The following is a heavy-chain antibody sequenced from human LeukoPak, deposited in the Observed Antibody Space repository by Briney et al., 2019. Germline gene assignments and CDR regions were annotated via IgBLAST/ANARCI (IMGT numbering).Heavy chain of an antibody. J-gene: IGHJ4*02. Sequence: GGSLRLSCVASGFTFSSYEMNWVRQAPGKGLEWLSYIGSSDSTTHYADSVKGRFTISRDNAKNSLYLQMNSLRAEDTAVYYCARESLYSSGWYDGTYYFDYWGQGTLVTVSS. CDR1: GFTFSSYE. CDR3: ARESLYSSGWYDGTYYFDY. V-gene: IGHV3-48*03. D-gene: IGHD6-19*01. CDR2: IGSSDSTT.